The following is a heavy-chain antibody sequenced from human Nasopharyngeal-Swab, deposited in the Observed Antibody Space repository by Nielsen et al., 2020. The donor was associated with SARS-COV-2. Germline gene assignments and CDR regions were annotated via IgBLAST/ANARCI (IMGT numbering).Heavy chain of an antibody. CDR2: IKQDGGEK. J-gene: IGHJ6*02. V-gene: IGHV3-7*03. Sequence: GGSLRLSCAASGFTFSSYWMSWVRQAPGKGLEWVANIKQDGGEKYYVDSVKGRFTISRDNAKNSLYLQMNSLRAEDTAVYYCARGATIFGVVLGDSYGMDVWGQGTTVTVSS. CDR3: ARGATIFGVVLGDSYGMDV. CDR1: GFTFSSYW. D-gene: IGHD3-3*01.